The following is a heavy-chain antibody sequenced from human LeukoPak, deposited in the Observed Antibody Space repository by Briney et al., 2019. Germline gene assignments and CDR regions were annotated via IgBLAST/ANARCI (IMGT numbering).Heavy chain of an antibody. D-gene: IGHD3-22*01. J-gene: IGHJ5*02. CDR1: GFTFSYYG. CDR3: ARDADTSEFFSWLDL. V-gene: IGHV3-33*01. Sequence: PGGSLRLSCAASGFTFSYYGMQWVRQAPGKGLEWVALIWHDGSKRYYADSVKGRFTISRDNSKNTLYLQMTTLRAEDTAVYYCARDADTSEFFSWLDLWGQGTLVTVSS. CDR2: IWHDGSKR.